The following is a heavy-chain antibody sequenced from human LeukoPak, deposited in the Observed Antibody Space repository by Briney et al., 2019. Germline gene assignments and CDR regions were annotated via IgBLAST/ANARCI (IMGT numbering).Heavy chain of an antibody. CDR2: IYYSGTT. D-gene: IGHD4-23*01. V-gene: IGHV4-39*07. CDR3: ARVSRGNSVGGDY. J-gene: IGHJ4*02. Sequence: TSETLSLTCTVSGGSISSGSYYWGWIRQPPGKGLEWIGSIYYSGTTYYNPSLKSRVTISLDTSKNQFSLKLSSVTAADTAMYYCARVSRGNSVGGDYWGQGTLVAVSS. CDR1: GGSISSGSYY.